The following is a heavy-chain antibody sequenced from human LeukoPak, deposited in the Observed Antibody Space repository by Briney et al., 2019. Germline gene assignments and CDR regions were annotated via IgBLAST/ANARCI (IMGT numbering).Heavy chain of an antibody. J-gene: IGHJ1*01. Sequence: GGSLRLSCAASGFTFSSYGMHWVRQAPGKGLEWVAVIWYDGSNKYYADSVKGRFTISRDNSKNTLYLQMNSLRAGDTAVYYCARGDYYDSSGYYPTPDAKYFQHWGQGTLVTVSS. V-gene: IGHV3-33*01. CDR2: IWYDGSNK. D-gene: IGHD3-22*01. CDR1: GFTFSSYG. CDR3: ARGDYYDSSGYYPTPDAKYFQH.